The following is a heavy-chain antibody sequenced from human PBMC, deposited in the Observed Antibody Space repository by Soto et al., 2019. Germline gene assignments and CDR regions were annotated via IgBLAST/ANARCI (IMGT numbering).Heavy chain of an antibody. D-gene: IGHD4-17*01. CDR1: GGSISTYY. V-gene: IGHV4-59*08. Sequence: QVQLQESGPGLVKPSETLSLTCTVSGGSISTYYWSWIRQPPGNGLEWIGYIHYSGSTNYNPSLKSRVAISVDTSKNQFSLKLTSVTAADTAVYYCARRYYGGNYWYFDLWGRGTLATVSS. CDR2: IHYSGST. CDR3: ARRYYGGNYWYFDL. J-gene: IGHJ2*01.